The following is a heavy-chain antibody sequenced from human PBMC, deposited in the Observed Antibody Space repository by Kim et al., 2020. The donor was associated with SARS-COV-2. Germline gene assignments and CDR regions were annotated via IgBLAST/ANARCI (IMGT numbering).Heavy chain of an antibody. CDR3: ARVTRVVPAAHDAFDI. D-gene: IGHD2-2*01. CDR1: GGSISSSSYY. CDR2: IYYSGST. V-gene: IGHV4-39*07. Sequence: SETLSLTCTVSGGSISSSSYYWGWIRQPPGKGLEWIGSIYYSGSTYYNPSLKSRVTISVDTSKNQFSLKLSSVTAADTAVYYCARVTRVVPAAHDAFDIWGQGTMVTVSS. J-gene: IGHJ3*02.